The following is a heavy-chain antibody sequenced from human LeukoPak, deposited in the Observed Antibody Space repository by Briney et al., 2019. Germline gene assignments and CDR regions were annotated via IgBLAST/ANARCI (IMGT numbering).Heavy chain of an antibody. V-gene: IGHV3-21*01. CDR1: GITLTGYS. Sequence: GGSLRLSCAASGITLTGYSMSWVRQAPGKGLEWVASISSSSTYIYYADSMKGRFTISRDNAKNSLYLQMNSLRAEDTAVYYCARGSSGSPFFSYYYYMDVWGKGTTVTVSS. CDR2: ISSSSTYI. D-gene: IGHD1-26*01. J-gene: IGHJ6*03. CDR3: ARGSSGSPFFSYYYYMDV.